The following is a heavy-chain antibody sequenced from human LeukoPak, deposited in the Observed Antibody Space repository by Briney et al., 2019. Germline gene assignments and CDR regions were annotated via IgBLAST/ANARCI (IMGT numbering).Heavy chain of an antibody. CDR3: ARKGGTMIVAGHLRGQNAFDI. J-gene: IGHJ3*02. CDR1: GYSFTSYW. CDR2: IYPGDSDT. D-gene: IGHD3-22*01. V-gene: IGHV5-51*01. Sequence: GESLKISCKGSGYSFTSYWIGWVRQMPGKGLEWMGIIYPGDSDTRYSPSFQGQVTISADKSISTAYLQWSSLKASDTAMYYCARKGGTMIVAGHLRGQNAFDIWGQGTMVTVFS.